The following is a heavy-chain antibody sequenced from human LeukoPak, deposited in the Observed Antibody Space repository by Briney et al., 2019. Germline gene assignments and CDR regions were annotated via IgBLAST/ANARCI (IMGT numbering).Heavy chain of an antibody. J-gene: IGHJ4*02. CDR3: ARALTTVTYFDY. Sequence: GGSLRLSCAASGFTVRSNYMSWVRQAPGKGLEWVSVIYSGGSTYYADSVKGRFTISRDNSEDTLYLQMNSLRAEDTAVYYCARALTTVTYFDYWGQGTLVTVSS. CDR2: IYSGGST. CDR1: GFTVRSNY. D-gene: IGHD4-17*01. V-gene: IGHV3-53*01.